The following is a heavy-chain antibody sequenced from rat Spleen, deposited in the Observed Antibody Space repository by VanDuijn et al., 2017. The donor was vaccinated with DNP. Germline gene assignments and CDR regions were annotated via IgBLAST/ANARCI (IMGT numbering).Heavy chain of an antibody. Sequence: EVQLQESGPGLVKSSQSLSLTCSVTGYSITSGYGWNWIRKFPGKKLEWMGYINNAGSTNYNPPLKSRFSITRDTSKNQFFLQLNSVTTEDTATYYCARWSRYFDYWGQGVMVTVSS. J-gene: IGHJ2*01. CDR3: ARWSRYFDY. CDR1: GYSITSGYG. CDR2: INNAGST. V-gene: IGHV3-3*01.